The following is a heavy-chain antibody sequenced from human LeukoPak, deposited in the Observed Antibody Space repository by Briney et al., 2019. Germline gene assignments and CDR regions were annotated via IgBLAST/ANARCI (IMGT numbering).Heavy chain of an antibody. J-gene: IGHJ2*01. CDR2: INPNSGGT. Sequence: ASVKVCCKASGYTFTSYGISWVRQAPGQGLEWMGWINPNSGGTNYAQKFQGRVTMTRDTSISTAYMELSRLRSDDTAVYYCARDVTGDQSWFFDLWGRGTLVTVSS. CDR3: ARDVTGDQSWFFDL. V-gene: IGHV1-2*02. CDR1: GYTFTSYG. D-gene: IGHD7-27*01.